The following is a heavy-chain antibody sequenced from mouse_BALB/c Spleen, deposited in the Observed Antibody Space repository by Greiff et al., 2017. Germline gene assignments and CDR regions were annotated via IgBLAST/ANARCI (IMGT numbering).Heavy chain of an antibody. CDR1: GFTFSDYY. CDR2: ISDGGSYT. V-gene: IGHV5-4*02. D-gene: IGHD2-3*01. Sequence: EVNVVESGGGLVKPGGSLKLSCAASGFTFSDYYMYWVRQTPEKRLEWVATISDGGSYTYYPDSVKGRFTISRDNAKNNLYLQMSSLKSEDTAMYYCARPYDGYPAWFAYWGQGTLVTVSA. J-gene: IGHJ3*01. CDR3: ARPYDGYPAWFAY.